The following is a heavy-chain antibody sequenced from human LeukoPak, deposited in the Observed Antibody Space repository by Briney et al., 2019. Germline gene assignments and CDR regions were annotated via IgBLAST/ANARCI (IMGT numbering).Heavy chain of an antibody. CDR3: ARDSTIGWFDP. CDR1: GGSISSSSYY. J-gene: IGHJ5*02. V-gene: IGHV4-61*01. CDR2: IYYSGST. Sequence: SETLSLTCTVSGGSISSSSYYWGWIRQPPGKGLEWIGYIYYSGSTNYNPSLKSRVTISVDTSKNQFSLKLSSVTAADTAVYYCARDSTIGWFDPWGQGTLVTVSS.